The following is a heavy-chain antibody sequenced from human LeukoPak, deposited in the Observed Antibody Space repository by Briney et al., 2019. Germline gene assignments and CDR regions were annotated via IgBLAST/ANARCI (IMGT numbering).Heavy chain of an antibody. J-gene: IGHJ4*02. CDR2: INEDGGEK. V-gene: IGHV3-7*01. Sequence: GGSLRLSCAASGFPFTTYWMSWVRQASGKGLEWVANINEDGGEKYYADSVKGRFIISRDNARNSLYVQMNNLRAEDTAVYYCARTSGDPFDYWGQGTLVAVSS. CDR3: ARTSGDPFDY. CDR1: GFPFTTYW. D-gene: IGHD4-17*01.